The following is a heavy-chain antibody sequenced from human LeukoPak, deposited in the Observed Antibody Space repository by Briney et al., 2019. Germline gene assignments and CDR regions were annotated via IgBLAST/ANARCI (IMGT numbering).Heavy chain of an antibody. J-gene: IGHJ4*02. CDR1: GFTFSSYG. CDR3: ANDDCSSTSCLDY. D-gene: IGHD2-2*01. V-gene: IGHV3-30*02. CDR2: IRYDGSNK. Sequence: PGGSLRLSCAASGFTFSSYGMYWVRQAPGKGLEWVAFIRYDGSNKYHADSVKGRFTISRDNSKNTLYLQMNSLRAEDTAVYYCANDDCSSTSCLDYWGQGTLVTVSS.